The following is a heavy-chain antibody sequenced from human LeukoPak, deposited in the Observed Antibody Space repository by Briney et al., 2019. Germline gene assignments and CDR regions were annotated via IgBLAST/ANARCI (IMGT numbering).Heavy chain of an antibody. CDR2: ISTSGST. CDR1: GGYISSYY. V-gene: IGHV4-4*07. Sequence: SETLSLTCSVSGGYISSYYWSWIRQPAGKGLESIGHISTSGSTNYNPSLKSRVTMSVDTSKNQFSLKLNSVTAADTAVYYCASLYTSSHFWGQGILVTVSP. CDR3: ASLYTSSHF. D-gene: IGHD6-6*01. J-gene: IGHJ4*02.